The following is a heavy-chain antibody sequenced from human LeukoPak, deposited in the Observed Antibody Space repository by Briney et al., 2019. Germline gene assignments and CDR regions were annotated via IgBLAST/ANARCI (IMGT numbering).Heavy chain of an antibody. CDR1: GGTFSSYA. D-gene: IGHD5-24*01. V-gene: IGHV1-69*04. CDR2: IIPIVGIA. CDR3: ARDGEMATIYFDY. J-gene: IGHJ4*02. Sequence: ASVKVSCKASGGTFSSYALSWVRQAPGQGLEWMGTIIPIVGIANYAQKFQGRATITADKSTSTAYMELSSLRSEDTAVYYCARDGEMATIYFDYWGQGTLVTASS.